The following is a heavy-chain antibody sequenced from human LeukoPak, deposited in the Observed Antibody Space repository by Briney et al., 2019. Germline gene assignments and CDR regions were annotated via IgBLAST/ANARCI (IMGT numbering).Heavy chain of an antibody. J-gene: IGHJ4*02. CDR3: ARSSGWYEY. V-gene: IGHV3-74*01. Sequence: GGSLRLSCSASGFTFSSYGMHWVRQAPGKGLVWVSRINSDGSGTTYADSVKGRFTISRDNAQNTLYLQMNSLRAEDTAVYYCARSSGWYEYWGQGTLVSVSS. CDR1: GFTFSSYG. CDR2: INSDGSGT. D-gene: IGHD6-19*01.